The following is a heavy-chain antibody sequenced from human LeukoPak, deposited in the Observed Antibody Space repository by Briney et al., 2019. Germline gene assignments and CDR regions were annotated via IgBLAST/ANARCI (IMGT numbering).Heavy chain of an antibody. CDR3: ARDIRATSNWFDP. V-gene: IGHV4-39*07. Sequence: SETLSLTCTVSGGSISSSSYYWGWIRQPPGKGLEWIGSTYYSGSTYYNPSLKSRVTISVDTSKNQFSLKLSSVTAADTAVYYCARDIRATSNWFDPWGQGTLVTVSS. CDR2: TYYSGST. CDR1: GGSISSSSYY. J-gene: IGHJ5*02. D-gene: IGHD5-12*01.